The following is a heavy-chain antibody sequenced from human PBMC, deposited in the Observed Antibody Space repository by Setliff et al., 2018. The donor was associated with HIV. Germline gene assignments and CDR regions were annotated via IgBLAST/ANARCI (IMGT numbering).Heavy chain of an antibody. CDR1: GGSFSGYY. Sequence: KASETLSLTCAVYGGSFSGYYWTWIRQSPGKGLDWIGEVNYKGSSIYNPSLRSRTTISVDTSENQFSLKLSSVTAADTATYYCARESAGGTTDTYPFDYWGEGILVTAPQ. V-gene: IGHV4-34*01. CDR3: ARESAGGTTDTYPFDY. D-gene: IGHD4-4*01. CDR2: VNYKGSS. J-gene: IGHJ4*02.